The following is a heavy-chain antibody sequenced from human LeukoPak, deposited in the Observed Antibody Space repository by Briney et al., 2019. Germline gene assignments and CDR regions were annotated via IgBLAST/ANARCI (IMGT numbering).Heavy chain of an antibody. Sequence: GASVKVSCKASGYTFTSYGISWVRQAPGQGLEWMGWISAYNGNTNYAQKLQGRVTMTTDTSTSTAYMGLRSLRSDDTAVYYCARDIVVVPAANAPYYYYYGMDVWGQGTTVTVSS. CDR2: ISAYNGNT. V-gene: IGHV1-18*01. CDR1: GYTFTSYG. CDR3: ARDIVVVPAANAPYYYYYGMDV. D-gene: IGHD2-2*01. J-gene: IGHJ6*02.